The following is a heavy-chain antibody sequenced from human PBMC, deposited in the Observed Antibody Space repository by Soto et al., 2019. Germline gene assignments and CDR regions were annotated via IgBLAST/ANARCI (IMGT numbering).Heavy chain of an antibody. Sequence: PSETLSLTCTVSGGSISSYYWSWIRQPPGKGLEWIGYISYCGSTNYNPSLKGRVTVSVDTYKNQFSLQLSSVTAADTAVYYWARGDGFDGFDIWDQGTMVTVSS. D-gene: IGHD2-2*03. J-gene: IGHJ3*02. CDR1: GGSISSYY. V-gene: IGHV4-59*01. CDR2: ISYCGST. CDR3: ARGDGFDGFDI.